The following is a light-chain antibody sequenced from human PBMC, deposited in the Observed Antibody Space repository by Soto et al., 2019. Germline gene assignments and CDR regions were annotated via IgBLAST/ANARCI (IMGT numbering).Light chain of an antibody. CDR3: QQYGSSPWT. V-gene: IGKV3-20*01. CDR1: QSVSSSY. J-gene: IGKJ1*01. Sequence: EIVLTQSPGTLSLSPGERATLSCRASQSVSSSYLAWYQQKPGQAPRLLIYGASSRATGIPDRFRGSGSGTDFTVTISRLEPEDFAVYYCQQYGSSPWTFGQGTKVEMK. CDR2: GAS.